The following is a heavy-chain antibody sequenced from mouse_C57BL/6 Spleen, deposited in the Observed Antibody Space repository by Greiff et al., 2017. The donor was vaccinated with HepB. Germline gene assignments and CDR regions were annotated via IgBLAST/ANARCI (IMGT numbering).Heavy chain of an antibody. CDR3: ANGNEDAMDY. D-gene: IGHD2-1*01. J-gene: IGHJ4*01. CDR1: GYSITSGYY. Sequence: EVQLQESGPGLVKPSQSLSLTCSVTGYSITSGYYWNWIRQFPGNKLEWMGYISYDGSNNYNPSLKNRISITRDTSKNQFFLKLNSVTTEDTATYYCANGNEDAMDYWGQGTSVTVSS. V-gene: IGHV3-6*01. CDR2: ISYDGSN.